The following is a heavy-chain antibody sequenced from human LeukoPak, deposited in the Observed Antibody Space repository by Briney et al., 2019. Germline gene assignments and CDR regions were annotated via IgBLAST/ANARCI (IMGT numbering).Heavy chain of an antibody. CDR2: IYYSGST. CDR3: ARGGVVFPTVSPPDY. V-gene: IGHV4-30-4*01. Sequence: SETLSLTCTVSGGSISSGDYYWSWIRQPPGKGLEWIGYIYYSGSTYYNPSLKSRVTISVDTSKNQFSLKLSSVTAADTAVYYCARGGVVFPTVSPPDYWGQGTLVTVSS. CDR1: GGSISSGDYY. J-gene: IGHJ4*02. D-gene: IGHD2-15*01.